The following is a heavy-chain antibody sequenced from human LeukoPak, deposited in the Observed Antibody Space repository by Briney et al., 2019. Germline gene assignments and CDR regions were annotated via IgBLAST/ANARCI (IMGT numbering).Heavy chain of an antibody. CDR1: GGSFSGYY. CDR2: INHSGST. J-gene: IGHJ3*02. V-gene: IGHV4-34*01. Sequence: SETLSLACAVYGGSFSGYYWSWIRQPPGKGLEWIGEINHSGSTNYNPSLRGRVTISVDMSKNQFSLKLSSVTAADTAVYYCAREDGGYCSSTSCQGAFDIWGQGTMVPVSS. D-gene: IGHD2-2*03. CDR3: AREDGGYCSSTSCQGAFDI.